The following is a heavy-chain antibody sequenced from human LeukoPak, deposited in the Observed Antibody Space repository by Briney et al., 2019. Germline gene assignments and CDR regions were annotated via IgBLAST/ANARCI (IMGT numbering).Heavy chain of an antibody. CDR3: AGGNSMDV. CDR2: IKSDGSGI. CDR1: GFPFSNSW. Sequence: GGSLRLSCAVSGFPFSNSWMYWVRQAPGKGLEGVANIKSDGSGISYVDSVKGRFIISRDNARNSLYLQMNSLRVEDTAVYCCAGGNSMDVWGKGTAVTVSS. J-gene: IGHJ6*04. V-gene: IGHV3-7*03. D-gene: IGHD1/OR15-1a*01.